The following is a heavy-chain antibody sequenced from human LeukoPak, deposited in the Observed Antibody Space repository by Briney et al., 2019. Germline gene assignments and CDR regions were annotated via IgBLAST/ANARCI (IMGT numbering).Heavy chain of an antibody. D-gene: IGHD6-6*01. CDR2: INPNSSGT. CDR3: ARQGAARPGYYYYYGMDV. Sequence: ASVKVSCKASGYTFTGYYMHWVRQAPGQGLEWMGWINPNSSGTNYAQKFQGWVTMTRDTSISTAYMELSRLRSDDTAVYYCARQGAARPGYYYYYGMDVWGQGTTVTVSS. CDR1: GYTFTGYY. J-gene: IGHJ6*02. V-gene: IGHV1-2*04.